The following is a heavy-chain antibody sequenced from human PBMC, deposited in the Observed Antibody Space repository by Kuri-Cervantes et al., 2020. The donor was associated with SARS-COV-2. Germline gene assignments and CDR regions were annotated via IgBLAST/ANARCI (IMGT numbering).Heavy chain of an antibody. CDR1: GFIFSNYA. V-gene: IGHV3-30*04. J-gene: IGHJ6*03. CDR2: ISYDGTNQ. Sequence: GESLKISCAASGFIFSNYAMHWVRQAPGKGLEWVAIISYDGTNQYYADSVLGRFTVSRDNSKNTLYLQMNSLRAEDTAVYFCAKTGSNFRYYYYMDVWGKGTTVTVSS. CDR3: AKTGSNFRYYYYMDV. D-gene: IGHD1-1*01.